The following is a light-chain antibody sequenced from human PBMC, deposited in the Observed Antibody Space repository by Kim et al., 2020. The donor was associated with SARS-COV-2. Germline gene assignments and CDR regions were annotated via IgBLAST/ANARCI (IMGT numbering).Light chain of an antibody. CDR2: QVG. CDR1: SSDVGGYNY. CDR3: SSYAGSHNLV. J-gene: IGLJ3*02. Sequence: GQSVTIPCTGTSSDVGGYNYVSWYQQHPGKAPKLIMSQVGKRPSGVPDRFSGSKSGNTASLTVSGLQADDEADYFCSSYAGSHNLVFGGGTQLTVL. V-gene: IGLV2-8*01.